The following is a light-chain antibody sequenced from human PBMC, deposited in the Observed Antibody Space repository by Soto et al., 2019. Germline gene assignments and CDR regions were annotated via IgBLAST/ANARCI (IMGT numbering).Light chain of an antibody. CDR3: QQYYGTPWT. CDR1: QSVLYSSNNKNY. V-gene: IGKV4-1*01. Sequence: DIVMTQSPDSLAVSLGERATINCKSSQSVLYSSNNKNYLAWYQQKPGQPPKLLIYWASTRESGVPDRFSGSGSGTDFTLTISSQQAEDVSVYYCQQYYGTPWTFGQGTKVEIK. J-gene: IGKJ1*01. CDR2: WAS.